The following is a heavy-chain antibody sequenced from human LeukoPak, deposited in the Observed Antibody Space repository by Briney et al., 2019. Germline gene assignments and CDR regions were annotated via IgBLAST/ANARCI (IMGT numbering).Heavy chain of an antibody. V-gene: IGHV1-2*02. Sequence: ASVKVSCKASGYTFTGYYMHWVRQAPGQGLEWMGWINPNSGGTNYAQKFQGRVTMTRDTSISTAYMELSRLRSDDTAVYYCARDRCSGGSCYFHFDYWGQGTLVTVSS. D-gene: IGHD2-15*01. CDR1: GYTFTGYY. CDR3: ARDRCSGGSCYFHFDY. J-gene: IGHJ4*02. CDR2: INPNSGGT.